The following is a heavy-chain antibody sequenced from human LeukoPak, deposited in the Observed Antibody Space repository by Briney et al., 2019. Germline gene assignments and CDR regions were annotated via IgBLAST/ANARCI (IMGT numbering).Heavy chain of an antibody. V-gene: IGHV4-59*01. CDR3: ARGNADLLD. CDR2: IYYIGYT. D-gene: IGHD1-26*01. J-gene: IGHJ4*02. Sequence: PSETLSLTCTVSGASISSYYWSWIRQPPGKGLEWIGYIYYIGYTNYNPSLKSRVTMSVDTSNHQFSLRLSSVTAADTAVYYCARGNADLLDWGQGTLATVSS. CDR1: GASISSYY.